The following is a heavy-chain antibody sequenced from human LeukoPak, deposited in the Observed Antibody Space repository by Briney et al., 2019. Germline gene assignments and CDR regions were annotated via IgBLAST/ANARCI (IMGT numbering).Heavy chain of an antibody. CDR2: IYPGDSDT. CDR1: GYSFTSYW. V-gene: IGHV5-51*01. Sequence: GESLEISCKGSGYSFTSYWIGWVRQMPGKGLEWMGIIYPGDSDTRYSPSFQGQVTISADKSISTAYLQWSSLKASDTAMYYCARTLAVRVNCSSTSCYYYHGMDVWGQGTTVTVSS. CDR3: ARTLAVRVNCSSTSCYYYHGMDV. J-gene: IGHJ6*02. D-gene: IGHD2-2*01.